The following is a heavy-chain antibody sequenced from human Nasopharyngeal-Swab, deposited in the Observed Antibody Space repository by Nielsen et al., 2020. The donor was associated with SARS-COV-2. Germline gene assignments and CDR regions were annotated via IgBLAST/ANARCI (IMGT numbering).Heavy chain of an antibody. CDR1: GFTFSSYA. CDR2: ISSSSSYI. CDR3: ARDKGAAAGDADFDY. V-gene: IGHV3-21*01. Sequence: GGSLRLSCAASGFTFSSYAMSGVRQAPGKGLEWVSSISSSSSYIYYADSVKGRFTISRDNAKNSLYLQMNSLRAEDTAVYYCARDKGAAAGDADFDYWGQGTLVTVSS. J-gene: IGHJ4*02. D-gene: IGHD6-13*01.